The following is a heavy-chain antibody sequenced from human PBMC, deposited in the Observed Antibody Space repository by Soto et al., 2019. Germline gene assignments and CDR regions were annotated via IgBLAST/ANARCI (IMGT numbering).Heavy chain of an antibody. CDR1: VYGFTSYW. CDR2: IDPSDSYT. CDR3: ARHPNTAPYYYYGMAV. J-gene: IGHJ6*04. V-gene: IGHV5-10-1*01. D-gene: IGHD5-18*01. Sequence: GESLKISCKGSVYGFTSYWISWVRQMPGKGLEWMGRIDPSDSYTNYSPSFQGHVTISADKSISTAYLQWSSLKASDTAMYYCARHPNTAPYYYYGMAVRGKGPTVTVSS.